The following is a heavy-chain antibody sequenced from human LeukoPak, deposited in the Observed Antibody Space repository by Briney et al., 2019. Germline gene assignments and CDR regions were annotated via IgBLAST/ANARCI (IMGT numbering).Heavy chain of an antibody. CDR3: ARGAGFAEPLPEY. J-gene: IGHJ4*02. CDR2: INAGHGNT. Sequence: ASVKVSCKASGYTFTSYAIQWVRQAPGQRLEWMGWINAGHGNTKYTQNFQGRVTITRDTSASTAYMELSSLRSEDTAVYYCARGAGFAEPLPEYWGQGTLLTVSS. CDR1: GYTFTSYA. D-gene: IGHD1-14*01. V-gene: IGHV1-3*01.